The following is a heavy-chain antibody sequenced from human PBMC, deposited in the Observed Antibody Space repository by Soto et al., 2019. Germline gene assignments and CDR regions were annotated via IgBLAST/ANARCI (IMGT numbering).Heavy chain of an antibody. CDR2: IIPIFGTA. Sequence: QVQLVQSGAEVKKPGSSVKVSCKASGGTFSSYAISWVRQAPGQGLEWMGGIIPIFGTANYAQKFQGRVTITADESTSTADMELSSLRSEDTAVYYCARDARYCSGGSCSGYYYGMDVWGQGTTVTVSS. CDR1: GGTFSSYA. D-gene: IGHD2-15*01. J-gene: IGHJ6*02. CDR3: ARDARYCSGGSCSGYYYGMDV. V-gene: IGHV1-69*12.